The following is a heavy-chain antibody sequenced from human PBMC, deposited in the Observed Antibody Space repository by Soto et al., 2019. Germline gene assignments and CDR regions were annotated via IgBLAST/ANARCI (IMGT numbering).Heavy chain of an antibody. J-gene: IGHJ6*02. CDR3: ARDLWGYCGTDCYPLDV. CDR1: GGSISGYY. V-gene: IGHV4-59*01. CDR2: MYNTGST. Sequence: SETLSLTCTVSGGSISGYYWSWIRQPPGKGLEWIGYMYNTGSTIYNPSLKSRVTISVDTSKNQFSPKLNSVTAADTAVYYCARDLWGYCGTDCYPLDVWGQGTTVTVSS. D-gene: IGHD2-21*02.